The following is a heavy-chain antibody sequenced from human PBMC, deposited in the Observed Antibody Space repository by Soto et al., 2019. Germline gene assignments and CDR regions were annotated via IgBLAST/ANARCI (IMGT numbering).Heavy chain of an antibody. CDR3: AKDREHQLIRGWFDP. J-gene: IGHJ5*02. CDR1: GFTFRSYG. V-gene: IGHV3-30*18. D-gene: IGHD6-13*01. CDR2: SSYDGSNQ. Sequence: QVHLAESGGGVVQPGRSLRLSCAASGFTFRSYGMHWVRQAPGKGLEWVAVSSYDGSNQYYADSVKGRFTISRDDSKNTLYLQMNSLRPEDTAVYYCAKDREHQLIRGWFDPWGQGTLVTVSP.